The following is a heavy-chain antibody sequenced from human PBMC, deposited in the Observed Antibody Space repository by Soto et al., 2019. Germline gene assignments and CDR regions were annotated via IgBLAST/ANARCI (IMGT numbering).Heavy chain of an antibody. Sequence: SETLSLTCTVSGGSVNSDDYYWSWIRQPPGKGLEWIGEINHSGSTNYNPSLKSRVTISVDTSKNQFSLKLSSVTAADTAVYYCARRVSTYYDFWSGYYWGGYFDYWGQGTLVTVSS. V-gene: IGHV4-34*01. J-gene: IGHJ4*02. CDR2: INHSGST. D-gene: IGHD3-3*01. CDR1: GGSVNSDDYY. CDR3: ARRVSTYYDFWSGYYWGGYFDY.